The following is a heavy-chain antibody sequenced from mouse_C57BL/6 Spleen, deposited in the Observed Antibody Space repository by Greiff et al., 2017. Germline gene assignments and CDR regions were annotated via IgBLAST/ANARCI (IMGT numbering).Heavy chain of an antibody. Sequence: VQLQQPGAELVMPGASVKLSCKASGYTFTSYWMHWVKQRPGPGLEWIGEIDPSDSYTTYNQKFKGKSTLTVDKSSSTAYMQLSSLTSEESAVDYCARIDNYSSSPFAYWGQGTLVTVSA. J-gene: IGHJ3*01. CDR3: ARIDNYSSSPFAY. CDR1: GYTFTSYW. D-gene: IGHD1-3*01. CDR2: IDPSDSYT. V-gene: IGHV1-69*01.